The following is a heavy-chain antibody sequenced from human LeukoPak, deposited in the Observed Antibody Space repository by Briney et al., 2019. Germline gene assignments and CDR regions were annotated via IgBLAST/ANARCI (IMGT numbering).Heavy chain of an antibody. CDR1: GYTFTSYY. J-gene: IGHJ5*02. D-gene: IGHD1-1*01. CDR3: ARDRELEPRVSDHFDP. V-gene: IGHV1-46*01. Sequence: ASVKVSCKASGYTFTSYYMHWVRQAPGQGLERMGIINASGGSTSYAQKFQGRVTMTRDTSTSTVYMELSSLRSEDTAVYYCARDRELEPRVSDHFDPWGQGTLVTVSS. CDR2: INASGGST.